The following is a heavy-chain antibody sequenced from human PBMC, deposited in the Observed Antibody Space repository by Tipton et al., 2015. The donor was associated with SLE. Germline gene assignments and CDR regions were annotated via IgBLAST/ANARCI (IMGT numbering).Heavy chain of an antibody. D-gene: IGHD1-14*01. J-gene: IGHJ1*01. CDR2: IFHSGDV. V-gene: IGHV4-38-2*01. CDR3: ARRGLIPAPL. Sequence: TLSLTCSVSGSSISSYHWGWIRQPPGKGLEWMGSIFHSGDVYYNPSVKSRVTISIETSKNQFSLKLTSMTAADTAVYSCARRGLIPAPLWGQGTLLTVSS. CDR1: GSSISSYH.